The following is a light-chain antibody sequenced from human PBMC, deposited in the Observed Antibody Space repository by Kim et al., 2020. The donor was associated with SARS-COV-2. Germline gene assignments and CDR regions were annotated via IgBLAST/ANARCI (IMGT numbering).Light chain of an antibody. J-gene: IGKJ1*01. Sequence: DIQMTQSPSSLSASVGDTVTISCRASQGISTSLAWYQQKPQKAPKSLVYGASSLQSGVPSRFSGSGSGTDFTLTISSLQPEDFATYYCQQYITYPRTFGQGTKVDIK. CDR2: GAS. CDR3: QQYITYPRT. V-gene: IGKV1D-16*01. CDR1: QGISTS.